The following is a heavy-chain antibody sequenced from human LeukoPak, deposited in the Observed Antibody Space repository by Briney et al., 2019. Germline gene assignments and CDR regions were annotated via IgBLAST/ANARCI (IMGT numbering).Heavy chain of an antibody. J-gene: IGHJ3*02. CDR2: INHRGST. D-gene: IGHD4-23*01. V-gene: IGHV4-34*01. CDR1: GGSFSGYY. Sequence: SETLSLTCAVYGGSFSGYYWSWIRQPPGKGLEWIGEINHRGSTNYNPSLKSRATISVDTSKNQFILKVNSATAADTAVYYCARTTVVTSSAFDIWGQGTLVTVSP. CDR3: ARTTVVTSSAFDI.